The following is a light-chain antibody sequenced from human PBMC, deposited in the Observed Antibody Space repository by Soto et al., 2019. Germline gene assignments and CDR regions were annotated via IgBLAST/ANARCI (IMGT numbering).Light chain of an antibody. CDR1: QSISSW. Sequence: DIQMTQSPSTLSASVGDRVTITCRASQSISSWLAWYQQKPGKAPKLLFYDASSLESGVPSRFSGSGSGTEFTLTIRSLQPDDFATYYCQQYNSYPTFGQGTKVEIK. CDR3: QQYNSYPT. CDR2: DAS. J-gene: IGKJ1*01. V-gene: IGKV1-5*01.